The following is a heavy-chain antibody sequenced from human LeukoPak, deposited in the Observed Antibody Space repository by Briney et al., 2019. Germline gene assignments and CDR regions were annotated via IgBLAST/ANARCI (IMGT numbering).Heavy chain of an antibody. CDR1: GRSFSGYY. Sequence: KSSETLSLTCAVYGRSFSGYYWTWIRQTPGKGLEWIGEINHSGITDYNPSLRSRVTISVDTSKNQFSLKLISVIAADTGVYYCARVLPGYSSGWAWGGLETFDVWGQGTMVTVSS. CDR3: ARVLPGYSSGWAWGGLETFDV. V-gene: IGHV4-34*01. CDR2: INHSGIT. J-gene: IGHJ3*01. D-gene: IGHD6-19*01.